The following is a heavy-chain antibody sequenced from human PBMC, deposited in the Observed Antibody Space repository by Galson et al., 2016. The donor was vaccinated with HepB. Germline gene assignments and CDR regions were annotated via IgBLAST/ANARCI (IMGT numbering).Heavy chain of an antibody. CDR1: GFPFSSSA. CDR2: ISFNGGST. CDR3: VKDSRYAYPSFDY. J-gene: IGHJ4*02. V-gene: IGHV3-64D*08. Sequence: SLRLSCAASGFPFSSSAMHWVRQAPGKGLEYVSGISFNGGSTYHADSVKGRFTITRDNSKNTVYLQSSSLRAEDTAVYYCVKDSRYAYPSFDYWGQGALVTVSS. D-gene: IGHD5-18*01.